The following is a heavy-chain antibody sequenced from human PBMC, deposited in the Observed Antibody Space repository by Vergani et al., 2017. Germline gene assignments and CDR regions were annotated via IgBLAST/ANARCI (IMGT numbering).Heavy chain of an antibody. D-gene: IGHD6-13*01. CDR1: GGSISSSSYY. CDR3: ARGLAAAGTFDY. CDR2: IYYSGST. V-gene: IGHV4-39*07. J-gene: IGHJ4*02. Sequence: QVQLQESGPGLVKPSETLSLPCPVSGGSISSSSYYWGWIRQPPGKGLEWIGSIYYSGSTYYNPSLKSRVTISVDTSKNQFSLKLSSVTAADTAVYYCARGLAAAGTFDYWGQGTLVTVSS.